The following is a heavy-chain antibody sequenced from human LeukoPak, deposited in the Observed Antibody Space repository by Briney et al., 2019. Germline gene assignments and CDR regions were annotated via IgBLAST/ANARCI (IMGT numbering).Heavy chain of an antibody. V-gene: IGHV1-69*13. J-gene: IGHJ4*02. Sequence: SVKVSCKASGGTFSSYAISWVRQAPGQGLEWMGGIIPIFGTANYAQKFQGRVTITADESTSTAYMELSSLRSEDTAVFYCARRIAAAGHFDYWGQGTLVTVSS. CDR3: ARRIAAAGHFDY. CDR1: GGTFSSYA. CDR2: IIPIFGTA. D-gene: IGHD6-13*01.